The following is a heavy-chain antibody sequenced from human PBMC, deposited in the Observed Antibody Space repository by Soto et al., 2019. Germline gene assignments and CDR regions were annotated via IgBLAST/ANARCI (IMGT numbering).Heavy chain of an antibody. Sequence: GGSLRLSCAASGFTFSSYSMNWVRQAPGKGLEWVSYISSSSSTIYYADSVKGRFTISRDNAKNSLYQQMNSLRDEDTAVYYCARDNKSGWYALSLGNFDYWGQGTLVTVSS. CDR3: ARDNKSGWYALSLGNFDY. D-gene: IGHD6-19*01. CDR1: GFTFSSYS. J-gene: IGHJ4*02. CDR2: ISSSSSTI. V-gene: IGHV3-48*02.